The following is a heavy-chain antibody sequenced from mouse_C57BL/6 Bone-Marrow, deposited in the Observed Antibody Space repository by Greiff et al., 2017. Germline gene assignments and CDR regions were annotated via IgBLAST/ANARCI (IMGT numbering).Heavy chain of an antibody. CDR1: GYTFTEYT. V-gene: IGHV1-62-2*01. Sequence: VQLVESGAELVKPGASVKLSCKASGYTFTEYTIHWVKQRSGQGLEWIGWFYPGSGSIKYNEKFKDKATLTADKSSSTVYMELSRLTSEDSAVYFCARHEERWLLNYYAMDYWGQGTSVTVSS. CDR2: FYPGSGSI. CDR3: ARHEERWLLNYYAMDY. J-gene: IGHJ4*01. D-gene: IGHD2-3*01.